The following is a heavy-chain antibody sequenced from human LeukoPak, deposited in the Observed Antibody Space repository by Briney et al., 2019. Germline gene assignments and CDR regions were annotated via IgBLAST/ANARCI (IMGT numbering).Heavy chain of an antibody. CDR3: AKESVGDSSGSGAFDI. V-gene: IGHV3-23*01. CDR2: ISGNGGTT. CDR1: GLTFSSYA. Sequence: GGSLRLSCAASGLTFSSYAMSWVRQAPGKGLEGVSGISGNGGTTYYADSVKGRFTISGDNSKNTLYLQMNSLRAEDTAVYYCAKESVGDSSGSGAFDIWGQGTMVTVSS. J-gene: IGHJ3*02. D-gene: IGHD3-22*01.